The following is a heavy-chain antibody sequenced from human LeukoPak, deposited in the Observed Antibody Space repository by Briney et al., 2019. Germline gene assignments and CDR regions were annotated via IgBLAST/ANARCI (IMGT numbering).Heavy chain of an antibody. CDR3: ARLIGYIDS. J-gene: IGHJ5*01. V-gene: IGHV5-51*01. D-gene: IGHD5-24*01. Sequence: GESLKISCKGYGYTFASQWIGWVRQTPGKGLEWMGIVFPRDSDTRYSPSFQGRDTIAVDKSINSAYLQWTRLKAWVCAIYYCARLIGYIDSWGERTQVTVSS. CDR2: VFPRDSDT. CDR1: GYTFASQW.